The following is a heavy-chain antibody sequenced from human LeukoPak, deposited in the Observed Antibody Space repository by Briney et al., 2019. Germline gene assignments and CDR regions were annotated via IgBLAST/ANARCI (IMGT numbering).Heavy chain of an antibody. CDR3: AKDRSSSWYGGWFDP. Sequence: PGGSQRLSCAASGFTFSSYAMSWVRQAPGKGLEWVSSISGSGGSTYYADSVKGRFTISRDNSKNTLYLQMNSLRAEDTAVYYCAKDRSSSWYGGWFDPWGQGTLVTVSS. J-gene: IGHJ5*02. CDR1: GFTFSSYA. D-gene: IGHD6-13*01. V-gene: IGHV3-23*01. CDR2: ISGSGGST.